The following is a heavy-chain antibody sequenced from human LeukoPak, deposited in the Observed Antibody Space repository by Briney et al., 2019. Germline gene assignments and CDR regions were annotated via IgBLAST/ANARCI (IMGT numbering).Heavy chain of an antibody. CDR3: AREGYTSIVGALDAFDI. CDR2: IKQDGSEK. D-gene: IGHD1-26*01. V-gene: IGHV3-7*01. J-gene: IGHJ3*02. Sequence: GGSLRLSCAASGFTFRSHWMSWVRQAPGKGLEGVATIKQDGSEKYYMDSVKGRFTIPRDNVKNSLYLQMNSLRAEDTAVYYCAREGYTSIVGALDAFDIWGQGTMVTVSS. CDR1: GFTFRSHW.